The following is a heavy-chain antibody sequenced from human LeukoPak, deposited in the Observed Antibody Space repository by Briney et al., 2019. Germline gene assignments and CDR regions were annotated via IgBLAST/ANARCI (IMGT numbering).Heavy chain of an antibody. CDR1: GGSISSNNYY. CDR2: ISYSGST. D-gene: IGHD4-17*01. V-gene: IGHV4-39*01. Sequence: PSETLSLTCTVSGGSISSNNYYWVWIRQPPGKGLEWIGTISYSGSTYYNPSLRSRATISVDTSRNQFSLRLTSVTAADTAVYYCAGHTWAVTQIWYFGLWGRGTLVSVSS. J-gene: IGHJ2*01. CDR3: AGHTWAVTQIWYFGL.